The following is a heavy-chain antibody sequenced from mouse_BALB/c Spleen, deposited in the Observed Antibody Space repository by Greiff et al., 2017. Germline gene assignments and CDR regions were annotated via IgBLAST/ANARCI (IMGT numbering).Heavy chain of an antibody. V-gene: IGHV14-1*02. CDR3: ARARWTARADY. Sequence: VQLKESGAELVRSGASVKLSCTASGFNIKDYYMHWVKQRPEQGLEWIGWIDPENGNTKYDPKFQGKATITADTSSNTAYLQLSSLTSEDTAVYYCARARWTARADYWGQGTTLTVSS. CDR1: GFNIKDYY. D-gene: IGHD3-2*01. J-gene: IGHJ2*01. CDR2: IDPENGNT.